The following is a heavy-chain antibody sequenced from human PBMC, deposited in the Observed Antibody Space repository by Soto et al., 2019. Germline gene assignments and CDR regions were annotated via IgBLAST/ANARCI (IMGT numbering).Heavy chain of an antibody. Sequence: GGSLRLSCAASGFTFSSYAMSWVRQAPGKGLEWVSAISGSGGSTYYTDSVKGRFTISRDNSKNTLYLKMNSLRDEDTAVYYCAKDPPAAGYTDIVYWGQGTLVTVSS. J-gene: IGHJ4*02. CDR2: ISGSGGST. V-gene: IGHV3-23*01. D-gene: IGHD6-13*01. CDR3: AKDPPAAGYTDIVY. CDR1: GFTFSSYA.